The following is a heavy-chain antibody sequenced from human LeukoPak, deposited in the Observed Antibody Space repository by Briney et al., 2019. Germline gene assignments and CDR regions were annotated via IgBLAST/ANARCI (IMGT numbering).Heavy chain of an antibody. CDR3: ARAGSSSSSYWFDP. CDR1: GGSISSGGYY. J-gene: IGHJ5*02. Sequence: SETLSLTCTVSGGSISSGGYYWSWIRQHPGKGLEWIGYIYYSGSTYYNPSLKSRVTILVDTSKNQFSLKLSSVTAADTAVYYCARAGSSSSSYWFDPWGQGTLVTVSS. CDR2: IYYSGST. V-gene: IGHV4-31*03. D-gene: IGHD6-6*01.